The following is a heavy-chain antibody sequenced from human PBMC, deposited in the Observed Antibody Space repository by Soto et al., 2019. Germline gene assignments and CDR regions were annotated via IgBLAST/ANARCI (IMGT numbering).Heavy chain of an antibody. D-gene: IGHD1-26*01. J-gene: IGHJ4*02. V-gene: IGHV3-74*01. CDR3: ARPRFSGSYFDY. CDR1: GFTFSSNW. Sequence: PGGSLRLSCAASGFTFSSNWMHWVRQAPGKGLVLVSRINSDGSSTSYADSVKGRFTISRDNARDTLYLEMNSLRAEDTALYYCARPRFSGSYFDYWGQGALVTVSS. CDR2: INSDGSST.